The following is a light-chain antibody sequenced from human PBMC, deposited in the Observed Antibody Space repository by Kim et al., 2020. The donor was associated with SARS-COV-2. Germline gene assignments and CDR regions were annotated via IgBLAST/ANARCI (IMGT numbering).Light chain of an antibody. Sequence: WPGDSDTLSCKARQSVSRRNLAWDQQKPGQAPKVLIYCVSSRATGIPDRLSGSGSGTDFTLTISRLEPEDFAVYHCQYYGGSPLSFGGGTKVDIQ. CDR2: CVS. J-gene: IGKJ4*01. V-gene: IGKV3-20*01. CDR3: QYYGGSPLS. CDR1: QSVSRRN.